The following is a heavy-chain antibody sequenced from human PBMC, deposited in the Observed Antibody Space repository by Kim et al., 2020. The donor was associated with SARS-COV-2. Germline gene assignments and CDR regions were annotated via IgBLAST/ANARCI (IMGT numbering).Heavy chain of an antibody. CDR3: ARHESTVVETVIRY. Sequence: SETLSLTCTVSGGSISSSSYYWGWIRQPPGKGLEWIGSIYYSGSTYYKPSLKSRVTISEDTSKNQISLKLSSVTAADTAVYYCARHESTVVETVIRYWGQGTLVTVSS. D-gene: IGHD2-21*02. V-gene: IGHV4-39*01. CDR2: IYYSGST. J-gene: IGHJ4*02. CDR1: GGSISSSSYY.